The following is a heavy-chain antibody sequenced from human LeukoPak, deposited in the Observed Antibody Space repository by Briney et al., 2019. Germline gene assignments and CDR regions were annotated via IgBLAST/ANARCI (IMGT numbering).Heavy chain of an antibody. CDR1: GFTFSSYA. CDR3: ARDPNWNYLFDY. Sequence: PGGSLRLSCAASGFTFSSYAMHWVRQAPGKGLEWVAVISYDGSNKYYADSVKGRFTISRDNSKNTLYLQMNSLRAEDTAVYYCARDPNWNYLFDYWGQGTLVTVSS. D-gene: IGHD1-7*01. V-gene: IGHV3-30*04. J-gene: IGHJ4*02. CDR2: ISYDGSNK.